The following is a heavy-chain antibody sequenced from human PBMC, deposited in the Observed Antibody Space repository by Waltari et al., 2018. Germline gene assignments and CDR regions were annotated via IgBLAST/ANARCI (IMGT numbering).Heavy chain of an antibody. CDR1: GFTFPDYY. V-gene: IGHV3-11*01. CDR2: IDKSGITI. CDR3: ARDPHQAGDY. J-gene: IGHJ4*02. D-gene: IGHD2-2*01. Sequence: QVQVVESGGGLVKPGGSLSLSCVASGFTFPDYYMSWIRQAPGKGLEWVSFIDKSGITIFYADSVKGRFTVSRDNAKNSLYLQMNTLSPDDTAVYYCARDPHQAGDYWGQGTLVTVSS.